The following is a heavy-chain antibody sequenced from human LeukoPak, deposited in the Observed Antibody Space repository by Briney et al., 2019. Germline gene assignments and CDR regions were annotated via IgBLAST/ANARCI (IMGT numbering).Heavy chain of an antibody. J-gene: IGHJ3*02. V-gene: IGHV3-30-3*02. CDR1: GFTFSSYA. Sequence: GSLKLSCAASGFTFSSYAMHWVRQAPGKGLEWVAVISYDGSNKYYADSVKGRFTISRDNSKNTLYLQMNSLRAEDTAVYYCAKFRGAARFPSDAFDIWGQGTMVTVSS. D-gene: IGHD6-6*01. CDR2: ISYDGSNK. CDR3: AKFRGAARFPSDAFDI.